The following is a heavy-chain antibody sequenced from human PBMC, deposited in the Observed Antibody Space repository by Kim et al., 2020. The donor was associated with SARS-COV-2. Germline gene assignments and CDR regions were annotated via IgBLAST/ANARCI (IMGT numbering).Heavy chain of an antibody. V-gene: IGHV3-15*01. D-gene: IGHD3-10*01. CDR2: IKSKTDGGTT. J-gene: IGHJ3*02. CDR3: TTGGLWFGEWNAFDI. Sequence: GGSLRLSCAASGSTFSNAWMSWVRQAPGKGLEWVGRIKSKTDGGTTDYAAPVKGRFTISRDDSKNTLYLQMNSLKTEDTAVYYCTTGGLWFGEWNAFDIWGQGTMVTVSS. CDR1: GSTFSNAW.